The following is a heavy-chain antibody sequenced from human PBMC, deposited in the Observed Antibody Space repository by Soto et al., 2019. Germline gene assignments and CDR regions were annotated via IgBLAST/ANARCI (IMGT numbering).Heavy chain of an antibody. CDR3: AKVQWRTFCGMDV. D-gene: IGHD6-19*01. CDR2: INPNSGGT. Sequence: ASVKVSXKASGYTFTGYYMHWVRQAPGQGLEWMGWINPNSGGTNYAQKFQGWVTMTRDTSISTAYMELSRLRSDDTAVYYCAKVQWRTFCGMDVWGQGTTVTVSS. J-gene: IGHJ6*02. CDR1: GYTFTGYY. V-gene: IGHV1-2*04.